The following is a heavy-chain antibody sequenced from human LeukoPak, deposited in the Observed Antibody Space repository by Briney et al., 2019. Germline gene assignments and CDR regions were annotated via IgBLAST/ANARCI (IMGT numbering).Heavy chain of an antibody. J-gene: IGHJ4*02. CDR2: IYTSGSA. CDR1: GRSISSYY. D-gene: IGHD3-10*01. Sequence: SDTLSITCTVSGRSISSYYWSWIRQPAGKGLEWIAPIYTSGSANYNPSLKSRVTMSVDTSKNQFSLKLSSVTAADTAVYYCARARRPGGYASGFFDYWGQGTLVTVSS. V-gene: IGHV4-4*07. CDR3: ARARRPGGYASGFFDY.